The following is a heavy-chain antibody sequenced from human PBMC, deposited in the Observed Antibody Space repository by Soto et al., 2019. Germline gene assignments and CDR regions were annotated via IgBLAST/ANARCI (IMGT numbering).Heavy chain of an antibody. J-gene: IGHJ4*02. CDR1: GGSISSGDYY. CDR3: ARPKGSKKKRGGSFDY. V-gene: IGHV4-30-4*01. D-gene: IGHD3-16*01. Sequence: SETLSLTCPVSGGSISSGDYYWSWIRQPPGKGLEWIGYIYYSGSTYYNPSLKSRVTISVDTSKNQFSLKLSSVTAAGTAVYYCARPKGSKKKRGGSFDYGGKEPLVTVS. CDR2: IYYSGST.